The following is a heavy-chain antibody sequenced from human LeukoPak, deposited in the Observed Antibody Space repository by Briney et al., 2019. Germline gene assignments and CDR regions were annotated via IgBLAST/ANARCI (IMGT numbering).Heavy chain of an antibody. Sequence: ASVKVSCTASGYTFTSYGISWVRPAPGQGLEWMGWISAYNGNTNYAQKLQGRVTMTTDTSTSTAYMELRSLRSGDTAVYYCARVPPDYIPSKYYFDYWGQGTLVTVSS. J-gene: IGHJ4*02. CDR2: ISAYNGNT. D-gene: IGHD4-11*01. V-gene: IGHV1-18*01. CDR1: GYTFTSYG. CDR3: ARVPPDYIPSKYYFDY.